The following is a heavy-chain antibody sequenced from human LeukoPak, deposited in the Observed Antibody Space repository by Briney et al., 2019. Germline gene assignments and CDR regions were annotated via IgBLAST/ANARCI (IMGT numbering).Heavy chain of an antibody. CDR3: ARHRYYYRSGSYYGAPYYMDV. CDR1: GYSISSAYY. D-gene: IGHD3-10*01. J-gene: IGHJ6*03. Sequence: SETLSLTCSVSGYSISSAYYWGWIRQPPGKGLEWIATIHYSGSTYYNPSLKSRVTISVDTSKNQFSLKLSSVTAADTAVYYCARHRYYYRSGSYYGAPYYMDVWGKGTTVTISS. V-gene: IGHV4-38-2*02. CDR2: IHYSGST.